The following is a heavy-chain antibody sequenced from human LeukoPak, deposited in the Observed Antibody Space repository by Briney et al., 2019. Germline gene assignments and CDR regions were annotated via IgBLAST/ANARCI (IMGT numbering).Heavy chain of an antibody. CDR2: IIPIFGTA. CDR1: GGTFSSYA. Sequence: ASVKVSCKASGGTFSSYAISWVRQAPGQGLEWMGGIIPIFGTANYAQKFQGRVTITADESTSTAYMELSSLRSEDTAVYYCARSSFVYDYVWGSYRYGAFDTWGQGTMVTVSS. V-gene: IGHV1-69*13. J-gene: IGHJ3*02. CDR3: ARSSFVYDYVWGSYRYGAFDT. D-gene: IGHD3-16*02.